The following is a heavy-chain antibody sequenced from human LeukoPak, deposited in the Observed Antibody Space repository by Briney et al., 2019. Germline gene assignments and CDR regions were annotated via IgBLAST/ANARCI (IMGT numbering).Heavy chain of an antibody. CDR3: ARDSSGWSYFDY. CDR1: RFNFFSYA. D-gene: IGHD6-19*01. Sequence: GGSLRLSCAPSRFNFFSYAVHCVREAPGKGGEGVAVMSFDGGSTEYADSVKGRFTISRDNSQNTLYLQMTSPTPEDTAVYYCARDSSGWSYFDYWGQGTLVTVSS. CDR2: MSFDGGST. J-gene: IGHJ4*02. V-gene: IGHV3-30-3*01.